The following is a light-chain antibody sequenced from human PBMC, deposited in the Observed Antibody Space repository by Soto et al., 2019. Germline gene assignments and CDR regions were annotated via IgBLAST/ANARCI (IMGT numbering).Light chain of an antibody. CDR1: QSIRSW. CDR3: QQYSYFAT. Sequence: DIQMTQSPSTLSASVGDRVTITCRASQSIRSWLTWYQQKAGQAPKLLIYKASIVESGVPSRFSGSGSGTEVTLTISSRQPDDSATYYCQQYSYFATFGQGTRVEVK. V-gene: IGKV1-5*03. J-gene: IGKJ1*01. CDR2: KAS.